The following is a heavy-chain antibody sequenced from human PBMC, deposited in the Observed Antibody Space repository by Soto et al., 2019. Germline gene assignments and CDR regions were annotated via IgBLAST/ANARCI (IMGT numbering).Heavy chain of an antibody. CDR1: GYSFASYW. CDR2: IYPGDSDT. V-gene: IGHV5-51*01. J-gene: IGHJ4*02. Sequence: PGESLKISCTGSGYSFASYWIGWVRQMPGKGLEWMGIIYPGDSDTRYSPSFRGQVTISADKSINTAYLQWSSLKASDTAIYYCARPYGVHPLYFFDYWGQGTLVTVS. CDR3: ARPYGVHPLYFFDY. D-gene: IGHD4-17*01.